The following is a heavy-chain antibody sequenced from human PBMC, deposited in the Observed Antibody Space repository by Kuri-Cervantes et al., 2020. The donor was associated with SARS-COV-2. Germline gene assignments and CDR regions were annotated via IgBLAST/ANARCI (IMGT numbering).Heavy chain of an antibody. V-gene: IGHV4-61*05. CDR2: IYTSGST. CDR1: GGSISSSSYY. CDR3: ARLSGYDSSGYNDY. Sequence: GSLRLSCTVSGGSISSSSYYWGWIRQPPGKGLEWIGRIYTSGSTNYNPSLKSRVTMSVDTSKNQFSLKLSSVTAADTAVYYCARLSGYDSSGYNDYWGQGTLVTVLL. J-gene: IGHJ4*02. D-gene: IGHD3-22*01.